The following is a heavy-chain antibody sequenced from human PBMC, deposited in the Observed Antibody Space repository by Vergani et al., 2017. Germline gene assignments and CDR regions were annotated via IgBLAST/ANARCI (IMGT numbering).Heavy chain of an antibody. V-gene: IGHV4-39*01. CDR1: GGSITSSSYY. J-gene: IGHJ1*01. D-gene: IGHD3-10*01. CDR2: GYYSGST. CDR3: EACTYYIPWS. Sequence: QLQLQESGPGLVKPSETLSLTCNISGGSITSSSYYWGWIRQPPGKGLEWIGSGYYSGSTYYNPSLKSRVTISVDTSKNQFSLNLTSVTAADTSVYYCEACTYYIPWSWGQGSLVTVSS.